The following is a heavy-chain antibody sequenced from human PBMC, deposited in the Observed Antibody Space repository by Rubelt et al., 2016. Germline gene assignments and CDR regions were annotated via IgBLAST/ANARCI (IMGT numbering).Heavy chain of an antibody. CDR2: IFVSGAT. CDR3: TRDRRYFDL. Sequence: SVGGMVRPGGSLRLSCAASKFTFSNYAMAWVRQTPGKGLEWVSSIFVSGATYYIDSVRGRFTISRDNAKNTLYLQMNSLRVEDTAVYYCTRDRRYFDLWGRGTLVTVPS. V-gene: IGHV3-23*01. J-gene: IGHJ2*01. CDR1: KFTFSNYA.